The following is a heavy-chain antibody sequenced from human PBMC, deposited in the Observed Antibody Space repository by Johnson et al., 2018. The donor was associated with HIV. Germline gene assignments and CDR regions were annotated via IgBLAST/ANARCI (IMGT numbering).Heavy chain of an antibody. J-gene: IGHJ3*02. CDR1: RFTFSSYG. V-gene: IGHV3-33*01. CDR3: ARPNRPQYRSTFDI. Sequence: QVQLVDSGGGVVQPGRSLRLSCAASRFTFSSYGMHWVRQAPGKGLEWVAFIRYDGSNKYYADSVKGRFTISRDNSKNTLYLQMSSLRAEDTAIYYCARPNRPQYRSTFDIWGQGTKVTVSS. D-gene: IGHD6-13*01. CDR2: IRYDGSNK.